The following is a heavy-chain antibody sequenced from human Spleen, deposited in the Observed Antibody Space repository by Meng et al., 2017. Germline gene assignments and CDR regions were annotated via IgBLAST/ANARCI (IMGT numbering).Heavy chain of an antibody. V-gene: IGHV3-73*01. CDR2: IGSKANNYAT. CDR1: GFTFSSYA. D-gene: IGHD3-22*01. CDR3: TRYDSSAYDY. Sequence: GESLKISCAASGFTFSSYAMSWVRQASGKGLEWVGRIGSKANNYATTYAASAKGRFTISRDDSKNMAYLQMNSLKTGDTAMYYCTRYDSSAYDYWGQGTLVTVSS. J-gene: IGHJ4*02.